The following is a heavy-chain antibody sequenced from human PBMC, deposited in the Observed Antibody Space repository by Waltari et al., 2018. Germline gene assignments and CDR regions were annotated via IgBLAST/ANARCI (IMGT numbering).Heavy chain of an antibody. CDR2: IYTRGST. J-gene: IGHJ4*02. D-gene: IGHD3-10*01. CDR3: ARRGSQEYYFDY. CDR1: GGSVSSSY. Sequence: QVQMQESSPGLVTPSETLSLTCTVSGGSVSSSYWRWPRQPAGKGLEWIGRIYTRGSTNYNPSLKSRVTMSVDTSKNQFSLKLSSVTAADTAVYYWARRGSQEYYFDYWGQGTLVTVSS. V-gene: IGHV4-4*07.